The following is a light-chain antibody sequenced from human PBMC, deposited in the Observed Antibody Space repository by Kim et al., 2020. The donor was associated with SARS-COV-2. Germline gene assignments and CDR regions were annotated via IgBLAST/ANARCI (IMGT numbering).Light chain of an antibody. CDR2: GKN. CDR1: SLRSYY. Sequence: LGPTVRITYQGDSLRSYYASWYQQKPGQAPVLVIYGKNNRPSGIPDRFSGSSSGNTASLTITGAQAEDEADYYCNSRDSSGNHLGVFGTGTKVTVL. J-gene: IGLJ1*01. CDR3: NSRDSSGNHLGV. V-gene: IGLV3-19*01.